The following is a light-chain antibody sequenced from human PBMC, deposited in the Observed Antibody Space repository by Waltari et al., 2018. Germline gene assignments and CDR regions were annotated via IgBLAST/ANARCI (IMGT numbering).Light chain of an antibody. V-gene: IGLV3-21*02. J-gene: IGLJ3*02. CDR2: NDS. CDR1: DIGYKS. CDR3: QVWESSRAHVL. Sequence: SYVLTQAPSVSVAPGQTARITCGGIDIGYKSVHWYQQKPGQAPVLVVYNDSDRPSGVPGRFSGSNSGDTATLTISRVEAGDEADYYCQVWESSRAHVLFGGGTKVTVL.